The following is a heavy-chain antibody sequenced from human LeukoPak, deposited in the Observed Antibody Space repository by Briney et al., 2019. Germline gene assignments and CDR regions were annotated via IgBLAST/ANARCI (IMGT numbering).Heavy chain of an antibody. Sequence: PGGSLRLSCAASGFTFSSYWMSWVRQAPGKGLEWVANIKQDGSEKYYVDSVKGRFTISRDNAKNSLYLQVNSLRAEDTAVYYCARERKHHGYSYGSIDYWGQGTLVTVSS. CDR1: GFTFSSYW. CDR2: IKQDGSEK. V-gene: IGHV3-7*01. D-gene: IGHD5-18*01. J-gene: IGHJ4*02. CDR3: ARERKHHGYSYGSIDY.